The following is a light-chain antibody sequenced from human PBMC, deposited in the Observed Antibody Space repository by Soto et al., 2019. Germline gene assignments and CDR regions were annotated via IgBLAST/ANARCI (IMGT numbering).Light chain of an antibody. CDR2: DAS. CDR3: QQVNSYPLT. Sequence: AIQLTQSPSSLSASVGGRVTITCRASQGVSSALAWYQQKPGKGPKLLIYDASGLESGVPSRFSGSGSGTDFTLTISSLQPEDFATYYCQQVNSYPLTFGGGNKVEIK. CDR1: QGVSSA. V-gene: IGKV1-13*02. J-gene: IGKJ4*01.